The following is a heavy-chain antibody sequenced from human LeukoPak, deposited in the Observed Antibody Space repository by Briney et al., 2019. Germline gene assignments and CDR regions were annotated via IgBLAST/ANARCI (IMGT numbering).Heavy chain of an antibody. Sequence: GSLRLSCAASGFTFGDYGINWVRRAPGKGLEGLEWVSAINWDGGSTGYADSVKGRFTITRDNAKNSLYLQMNGLRAEDTAVYYCARDNPRLQSSSSLGPRYYYYGMDVWGQGTTVTVSS. V-gene: IGHV3-20*04. J-gene: IGHJ6*02. CDR2: INWDGGST. D-gene: IGHD6-6*01. CDR3: ARDNPRLQSSSSLGPRYYYYGMDV. CDR1: GFTFGDYG.